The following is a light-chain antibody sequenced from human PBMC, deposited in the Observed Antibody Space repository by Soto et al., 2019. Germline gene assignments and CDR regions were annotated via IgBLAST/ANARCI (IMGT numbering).Light chain of an antibody. CDR1: QSISSW. CDR3: QQYHSYPST. V-gene: IGKV1-5*03. CDR2: KAS. J-gene: IGKJ2*01. Sequence: DIQMTQSPSTLSASVGDRVTITCRASQSISSWLAWYQQKPGKAPKLLIYKASSLESGVPSRFSGSGSGTEFTLTISSLQPDDFATYYCQQYHSYPSTFGQGTKLEIK.